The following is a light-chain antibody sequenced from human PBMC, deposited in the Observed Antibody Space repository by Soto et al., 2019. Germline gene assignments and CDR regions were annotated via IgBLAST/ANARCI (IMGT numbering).Light chain of an antibody. CDR3: SSYTGSSPLYV. CDR2: EVS. V-gene: IGLV2-14*01. CDR1: SSDVGAYNY. J-gene: IGLJ1*01. Sequence: QAVVTQPASVSGSPGQSITISCTGTSSDVGAYNYVSWYQQYPGKAPRLMISEVSSRPSGISNRFSGSKSGNSASLTISGLQAEDEADYYCSSYTGSSPLYVFGTGTKLTVL.